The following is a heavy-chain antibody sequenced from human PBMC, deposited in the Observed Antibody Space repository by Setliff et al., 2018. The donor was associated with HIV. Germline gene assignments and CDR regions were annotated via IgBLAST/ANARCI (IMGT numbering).Heavy chain of an antibody. J-gene: IGHJ3*01. Sequence: SETLSLTCSVSGGSISSGSYYWTWIRQPAGKGPEWIGHIYTNGYTNYNPSLKSRVTVSVDTSKNQFSLRLTSVTAADTAVYYCARAPPGIQNDAFDVWGQGTMVTVSS. V-gene: IGHV4-61*09. CDR3: ARAPPGIQNDAFDV. CDR2: IYTNGYT. CDR1: GGSISSGSYY.